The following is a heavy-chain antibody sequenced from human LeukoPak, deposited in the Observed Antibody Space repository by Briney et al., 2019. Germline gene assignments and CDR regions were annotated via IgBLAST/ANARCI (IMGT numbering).Heavy chain of an antibody. J-gene: IGHJ5*02. Sequence: GGSLRLSCAASGFTFSSYSMNWVRQAPGKGLEWVARFKSKTDGGTTDYVAPVKGRFIISRDDSKNMLFLQMNSLKTEDTAVYFCTTDKGITDLPLFGHWGQGTLVTVSS. CDR2: FKSKTDGGTT. CDR3: TTDKGITDLPLFGH. D-gene: IGHD1-14*01. V-gene: IGHV3-15*01. CDR1: GFTFSSYS.